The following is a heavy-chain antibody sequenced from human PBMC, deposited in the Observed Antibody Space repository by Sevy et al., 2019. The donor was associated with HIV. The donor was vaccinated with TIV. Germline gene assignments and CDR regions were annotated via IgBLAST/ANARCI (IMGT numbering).Heavy chain of an antibody. CDR1: GFTFSDYT. Sequence: RLSYAASGFTFSDYTIHWVRQAPGKGLEWVSVISYDGSRTSYADSVKGRFTISRDNSKNTLFLQMNSLRAEDTAVYYCTRVRGLLGWFDSWGQGTLVTVSS. V-gene: IGHV3-30*04. CDR2: ISYDGSRT. CDR3: TRVRGLLGWFDS. J-gene: IGHJ5*01. D-gene: IGHD3-10*01.